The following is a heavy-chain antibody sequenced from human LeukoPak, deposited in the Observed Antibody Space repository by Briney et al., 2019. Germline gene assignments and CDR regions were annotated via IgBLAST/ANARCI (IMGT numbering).Heavy chain of an antibody. J-gene: IGHJ1*01. CDR3: VKRFAESIVSEH. CDR1: GFTFSSYA. CDR2: ISYDGSNK. D-gene: IGHD2-15*01. V-gene: IGHV3-30-3*01. Sequence: GGSLRLSCAASGFTFSSYAMHWVRQAPGKGLEWVAVISYDGSNKYYADSLRGRFTMSRDNSKNTLYLQMNSLRVEDTAIYYCVKRFAESIVSEHWGQGTLVTVSS.